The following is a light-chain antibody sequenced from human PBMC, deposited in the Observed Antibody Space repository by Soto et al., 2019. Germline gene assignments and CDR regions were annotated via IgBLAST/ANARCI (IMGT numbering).Light chain of an antibody. CDR3: SSYAGSNLWV. CDR2: EVS. Sequence: QSVLTQSPSASGSPGQSVTISCTGTSSDVGNYKYVSWYQQHPGKAPKLMIYEVSKRPSGVPDRFSGSKSGNTASLTVSGLQVEDEADYYCSSYAGSNLWVFGGGTNLTVL. V-gene: IGLV2-8*01. J-gene: IGLJ3*02. CDR1: SSDVGNYKY.